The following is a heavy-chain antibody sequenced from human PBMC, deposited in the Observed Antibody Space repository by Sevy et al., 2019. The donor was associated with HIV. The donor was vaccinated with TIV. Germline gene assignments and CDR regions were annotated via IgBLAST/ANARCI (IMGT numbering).Heavy chain of an antibody. V-gene: IGHV3-43*01. D-gene: IGHD4-17*01. J-gene: IGHJ4*02. CDR3: AKGSTTVTTSGGFDY. CDR2: ISWDGGST. CDR1: GFTFDDYS. Sequence: GGSLRLSCAASGFTFDDYSLHWVRQAPGKGLEWVSLISWDGGSTYYADSVRGRFTVSRDNSENSLYLQMNSLTTEDTAFYYCAKGSTTVTTSGGFDYWGQGTLVTVSS.